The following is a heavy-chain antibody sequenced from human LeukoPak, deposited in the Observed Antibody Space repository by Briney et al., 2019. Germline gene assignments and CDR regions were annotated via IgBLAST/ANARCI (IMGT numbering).Heavy chain of an antibody. CDR3: ARDPGYSYGLDY. CDR1: GFTVSDNY. Sequence: GGSLRLSCAASGFTVSDNYMSRVRQAPGKGLEWVSVIYSGGSTNYADSVKGRFTISRDNSKNTLYLQMNSLRADDTAVYYCARDPGYSYGLDYWGQGTLVTVSS. CDR2: IYSGGST. V-gene: IGHV3-66*01. D-gene: IGHD5-18*01. J-gene: IGHJ4*02.